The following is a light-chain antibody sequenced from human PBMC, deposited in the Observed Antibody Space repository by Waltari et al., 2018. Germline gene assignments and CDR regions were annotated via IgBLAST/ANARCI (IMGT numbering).Light chain of an antibody. CDR2: DVH. J-gene: IGLJ1*01. V-gene: IGLV2-14*03. Sequence: QSALTHPASVSGSPGQSITIPCPGTSSDVGHYDYVSWFQQHPGNAPKLMIYDVHNRPSGVSTRFSGSKSGNTASLTISGLQAEDEADYYCYSFTTSSTRVFGTGTKVTVL. CDR3: YSFTTSSTRV. CDR1: SSDVGHYDY.